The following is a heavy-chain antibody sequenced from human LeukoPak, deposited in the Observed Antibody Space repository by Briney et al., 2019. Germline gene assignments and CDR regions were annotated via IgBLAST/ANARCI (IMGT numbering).Heavy chain of an antibody. Sequence: GGSLRLSCAASGFTFSSYAMSLVRQAPGKGLEWVSAISGSGGSTYYADSVKGRFTISRDNSKNTLYLQMNSLRAEDTAVYYCAKDLEHIVVVTAILGFDYWGQGTLVTVSS. CDR2: ISGSGGST. J-gene: IGHJ4*02. CDR1: GFTFSSYA. V-gene: IGHV3-23*01. CDR3: AKDLEHIVVVTAILGFDY. D-gene: IGHD2-21*02.